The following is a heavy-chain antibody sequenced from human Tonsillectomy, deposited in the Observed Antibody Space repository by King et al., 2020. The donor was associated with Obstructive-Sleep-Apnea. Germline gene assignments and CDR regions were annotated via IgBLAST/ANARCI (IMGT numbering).Heavy chain of an antibody. CDR1: GFTFSAFT. CDR3: VNELVRAGHVFEFDG. J-gene: IGHJ3*01. CDR2: ISGNGVSA. Sequence: VQLVESGGGLVQPGGSLRLSCSASGFTFSAFTMHWVRQAPGKGPEYVSGISGNGVSADYAYSGKGRFTISRANSKHTLFLQMLSLKIEDTALYYCVNELVRAGHVFEFDGWGPGTTVSVSS. D-gene: IGHD2-8*02. V-gene: IGHV3-64D*09.